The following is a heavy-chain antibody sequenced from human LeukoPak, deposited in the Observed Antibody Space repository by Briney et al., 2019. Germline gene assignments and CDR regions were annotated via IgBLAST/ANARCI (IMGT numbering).Heavy chain of an antibody. CDR3: ARSKRRIVVTADY. D-gene: IGHD2-21*01. CDR2: ISSSSSYI. V-gene: IGHV3-21*01. CDR1: GFTFSSYS. Sequence: GGSLRLSCAASGFTFSSYSMNWVRQAPGKGLEWVSSISSSSSYIYYADSVKGRFTISRDNAKNSQYLQMNSLRAEDTAVYYCARSKRRIVVTADYWGQGTLVTVSS. J-gene: IGHJ4*02.